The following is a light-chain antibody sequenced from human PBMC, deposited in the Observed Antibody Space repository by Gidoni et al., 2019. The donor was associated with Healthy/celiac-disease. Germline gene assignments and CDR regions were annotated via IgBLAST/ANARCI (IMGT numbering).Light chain of an antibody. CDR3: QQYYSYPPT. V-gene: IGKV1-8*01. J-gene: IGKJ1*01. CDR2: AAS. CDR1: QGISSY. Sequence: IRMTQSPSSFSASTGDRVTITCRASQGISSYLAWYQQKPGKAPKLLIYAASTLQSGVPSRFSGSGSGTDFTLTISCLQSEDFATYYCQQYYSYPPTFGQGTKVEIK.